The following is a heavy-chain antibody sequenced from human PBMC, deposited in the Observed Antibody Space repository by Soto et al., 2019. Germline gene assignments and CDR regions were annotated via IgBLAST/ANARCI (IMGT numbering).Heavy chain of an antibody. CDR1: GFTFSGSA. Sequence: PGGSIRLSCAASGFTFSGSAMHWVRQASEKGLEWVGRIRNKANSYATEYAASVKGRFTISRDDSKNTAYLQMNSLKTEDTAVYFCTRREREHSGYDTFDFWGQGALVTVSS. CDR3: TRREREHSGYDTFDF. D-gene: IGHD5-12*01. V-gene: IGHV3-73*01. J-gene: IGHJ4*02. CDR2: IRNKANSYAT.